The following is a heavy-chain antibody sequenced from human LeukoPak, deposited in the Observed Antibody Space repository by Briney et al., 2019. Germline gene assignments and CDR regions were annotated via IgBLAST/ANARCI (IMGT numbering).Heavy chain of an antibody. Sequence: PSETLSLTCTVSGASMNSYYWNWIRQPAGMGLEWIGRMYVGGTTNYNPSLKSRVTMSVDTSKNQFSLKLSSVTAADTAVYYCADGYSYGSWGQGTLVTVSS. D-gene: IGHD5-18*01. CDR2: MYVGGTT. J-gene: IGHJ5*02. CDR3: ADGYSYGS. V-gene: IGHV4-4*07. CDR1: GASMNSYY.